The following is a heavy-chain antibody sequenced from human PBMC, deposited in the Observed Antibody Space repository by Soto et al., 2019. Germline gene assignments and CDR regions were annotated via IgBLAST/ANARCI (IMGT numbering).Heavy chain of an antibody. CDR2: INGGTGQT. Sequence: EXSVKVSCKASVGTFSSYAISWVRQAPGQSLEWMGWINGGTGQTRYSQRFQDRVTITRDTPASTANMELTSLTSEDTAVYYCARGKGMEENYYYYGLDIWGQGTTVTASS. D-gene: IGHD1-1*01. CDR1: VGTFSSYA. V-gene: IGHV1-3*01. CDR3: ARGKGMEENYYYYGLDI. J-gene: IGHJ6*02.